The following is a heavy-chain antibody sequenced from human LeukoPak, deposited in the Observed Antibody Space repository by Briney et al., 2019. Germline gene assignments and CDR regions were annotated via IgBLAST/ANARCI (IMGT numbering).Heavy chain of an antibody. Sequence: SETLSLTCAVYGGSFSGYYWSWIRQPPGKGLEWIGEIYHSGSTNYNPPLKSRVTISVDTSKNQFSLKLSSVTAADTAVYYCARGIRRIAAAGSRFDYWGQGTLVTVSS. V-gene: IGHV4-34*01. CDR3: ARGIRRIAAAGSRFDY. D-gene: IGHD6-13*01. J-gene: IGHJ4*02. CDR1: GGSFSGYY. CDR2: IYHSGST.